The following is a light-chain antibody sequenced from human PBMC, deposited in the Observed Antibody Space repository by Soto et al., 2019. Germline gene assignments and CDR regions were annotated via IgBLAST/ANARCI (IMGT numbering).Light chain of an antibody. CDR1: QTISTW. J-gene: IGKJ1*01. Sequence: DIQMTQSPSTLSASVGDRVTITCRASQTISTWLAWYQQKPGKAPELLIYGASTLESGVPSRFSGSGSGTEITLTISSLQPDDFATYYCHQYKSYWTFGQGTKVDIK. V-gene: IGKV1-5*01. CDR2: GAS. CDR3: HQYKSYWT.